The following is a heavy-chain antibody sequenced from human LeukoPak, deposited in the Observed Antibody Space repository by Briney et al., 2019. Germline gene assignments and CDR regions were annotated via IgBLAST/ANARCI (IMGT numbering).Heavy chain of an antibody. D-gene: IGHD5-24*01. Sequence: GGSLRLSCAASEFTFSNYIMNWVRQAPGKGLEWVSSIRQSGDITYYADTVKGRFTISRDNSKNTLSLQMNSLSREDTAIYYCVRRGGSDGWGAFDIWGQGTVVTVSS. V-gene: IGHV3-23*01. J-gene: IGHJ3*02. CDR1: EFTFSNYI. CDR3: VRRGGSDGWGAFDI. CDR2: IRQSGDIT.